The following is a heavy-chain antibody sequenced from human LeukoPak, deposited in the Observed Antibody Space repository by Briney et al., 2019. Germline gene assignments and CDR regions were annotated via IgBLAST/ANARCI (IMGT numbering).Heavy chain of an antibody. D-gene: IGHD6-13*01. CDR3: ARDRKEQQLVHFDY. J-gene: IGHJ4*02. CDR1: GFTFDDYG. Sequence: GGSLRLSCAASGFTFDDYGMSWVRQAPGKGLEWVSGINWNGGSTGYADSVKGRFTISRDDAKNSLHLQMNSLRAEDTALYYCARDRKEQQLVHFDYWGQGTLVTVSS. CDR2: INWNGGST. V-gene: IGHV3-20*04.